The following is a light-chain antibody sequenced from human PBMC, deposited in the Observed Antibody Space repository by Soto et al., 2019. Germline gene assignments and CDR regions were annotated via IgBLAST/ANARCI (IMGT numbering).Light chain of an antibody. Sequence: DIQMTQSPSSLSACVGGRVTITCQGSQDIPNYVNWYQQKPGKAPRLLLSDASSLETGVPSRFSGSGSGTDFTFTISSLQPEDIATYYCQHYDHLPITFGQGTRLEIK. J-gene: IGKJ5*01. CDR3: QHYDHLPIT. CDR2: DAS. CDR1: QDIPNY. V-gene: IGKV1-33*01.